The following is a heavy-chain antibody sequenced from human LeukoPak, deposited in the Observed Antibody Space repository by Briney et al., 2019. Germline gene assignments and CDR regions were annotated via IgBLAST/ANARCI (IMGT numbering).Heavy chain of an antibody. CDR3: ARGRGGYSSSWLDY. V-gene: IGHV3-48*04. Sequence: PGGSLRLSCAASGFSFSSYSMNWVRQAPGKGLEWVSYISSSTTTIYYADSVKGRFTISRDNAKNSLYLQMNSLRAEDTAVYYCARGRGGYSSSWLDYWGQGTLVTVSS. J-gene: IGHJ4*02. CDR1: GFSFSSYS. CDR2: ISSSTTTI. D-gene: IGHD6-13*01.